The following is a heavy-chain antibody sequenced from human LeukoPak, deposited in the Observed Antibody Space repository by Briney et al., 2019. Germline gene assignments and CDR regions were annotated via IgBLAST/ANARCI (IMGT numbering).Heavy chain of an antibody. J-gene: IGHJ4*02. D-gene: IGHD6-19*01. V-gene: IGHV3-23*01. CDR1: GFTFSSYG. CDR2: ISGSGGST. CDR3: AKDTSGYSSGWGSDY. Sequence: GGSLRLSRAASGFTFSSYGMSWVRQAPGKGLEWVSAISGSGGSTYYADSVKGRFTISRDNSKNTLYLQMNSLRAEDTAVYYCAKDTSGYSSGWGSDYWGQGTLVTVSS.